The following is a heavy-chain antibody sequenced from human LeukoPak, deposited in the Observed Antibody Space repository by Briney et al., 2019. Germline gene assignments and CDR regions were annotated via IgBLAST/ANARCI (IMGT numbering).Heavy chain of an antibody. CDR1: GYTFFSYG. CDR2: ISGYNGVT. Sequence: VASVKVSCKASGYTFFSYGISWVRQAPGQGLEWMGWISGYNGVTNYAQKLQGRVTMTTDTSTTTVYMELRSLRSDDTAVYYCARHSYSSSGDWFDPWGQGTLVTVSS. D-gene: IGHD6-13*01. V-gene: IGHV1-18*01. J-gene: IGHJ5*02. CDR3: ARHSYSSSGDWFDP.